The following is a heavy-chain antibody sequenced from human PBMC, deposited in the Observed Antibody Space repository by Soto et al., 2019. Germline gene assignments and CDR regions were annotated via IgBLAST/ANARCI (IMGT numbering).Heavy chain of an antibody. CDR1: GFTFSSYS. CDR2: ISSSSSTI. J-gene: IGHJ4*02. CDR3: AREDFIVVVPAAEEDYFDY. Sequence: GGSLRLSCAASGFTFSSYSMNWVRQAPGKGLEWVSYISSSSSTIYYADSVKGRFTISRDNAKNSLYLQMNSLRAEDTAVYYCAREDFIVVVPAAEEDYFDYWGQGTLVTVSS. D-gene: IGHD2-2*01. V-gene: IGHV3-48*01.